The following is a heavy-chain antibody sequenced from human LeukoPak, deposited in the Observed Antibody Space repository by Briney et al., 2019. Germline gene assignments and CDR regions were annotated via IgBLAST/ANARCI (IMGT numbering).Heavy chain of an antibody. J-gene: IGHJ5*02. CDR3: AREGIAAASDPKNWFDP. Sequence: ASVKASCKASGGTFSSYAISWVRQAPGQGLEWMGGIIPIFGTANYAQKFQGRVTITTDESTSTAYMELSSLRSEDTAVYYCAREGIAAASDPKNWFDPWGQGTLVTVSS. CDR2: IIPIFGTA. CDR1: GGTFSSYA. D-gene: IGHD6-13*01. V-gene: IGHV1-69*05.